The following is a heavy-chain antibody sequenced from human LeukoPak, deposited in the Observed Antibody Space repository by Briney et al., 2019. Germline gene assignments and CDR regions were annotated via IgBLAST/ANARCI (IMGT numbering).Heavy chain of an antibody. V-gene: IGHV3-30-3*01. J-gene: IGHJ4*02. CDR2: ISYDGSNK. CDR3: TTKIDPRYFDWLLGEPPQIDY. Sequence: GGSLRLSCAASGFTFSSYAMHWVRQAPGKGLEWVAVISYDGSNKYYADSVKGRFTISRDNSKNTLYLQMNSLKTEDTAVYYCTTKIDPRYFDWLLGEPPQIDYWGQGTLVTVSS. D-gene: IGHD3-9*01. CDR1: GFTFSSYA.